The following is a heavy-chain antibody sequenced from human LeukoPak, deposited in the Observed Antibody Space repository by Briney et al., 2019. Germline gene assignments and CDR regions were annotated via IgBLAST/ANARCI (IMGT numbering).Heavy chain of an antibody. CDR2: MNPNSGNT. D-gene: IGHD4-11*01. CDR3: ARGRRLRATVTTIVYYYYYMDV. V-gene: IGHV1-8*01. Sequence: ASVKVSCKASGYTFTSYDINWVRQATGQGLEWMGWMNPNSGNTGYAQKFQGRVTMTRSTSISTAYMELSSLRSEDTAVYYCARGRRLRATVTTIVYYYYYMDVWGKGTTVTVSS. J-gene: IGHJ6*03. CDR1: GYTFTSYD.